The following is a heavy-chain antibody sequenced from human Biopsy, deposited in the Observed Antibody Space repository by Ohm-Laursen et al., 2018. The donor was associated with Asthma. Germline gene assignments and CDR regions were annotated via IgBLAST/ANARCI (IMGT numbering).Heavy chain of an antibody. D-gene: IGHD6-19*01. CDR2: IYYSGST. V-gene: IGHV4-31*03. J-gene: IGHJ6*02. CDR1: GGSISSGGYY. CDR3: ARDGSSVAGTPYGMDV. Sequence: TLSLTCTVSGGSISSGGYYWSWIRQHPGKGLEWIGYIYYSGSTYYNLSLKSRVTISVDTSKNQFSLKLSSVTAADTAVYYCARDGSSVAGTPYGMDVWGQGTTVTVSS.